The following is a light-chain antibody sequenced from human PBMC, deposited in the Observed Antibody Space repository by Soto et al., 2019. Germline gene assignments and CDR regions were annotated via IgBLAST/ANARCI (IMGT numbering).Light chain of an antibody. Sequence: DIQMTQSPSTLSASVGNRVTISCRASQSISRYLNWYQQKPGKAPKLLIYAASSLQSGVPSRFSGSGSGTDFTLSISSLQPEDFATYYCQQSYSTVTFGQGTHWRL. J-gene: IGKJ5*01. CDR3: QQSYSTVT. CDR1: QSISRY. CDR2: AAS. V-gene: IGKV1-39*01.